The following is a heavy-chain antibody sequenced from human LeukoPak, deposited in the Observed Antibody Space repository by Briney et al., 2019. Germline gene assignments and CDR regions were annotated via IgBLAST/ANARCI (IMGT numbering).Heavy chain of an antibody. CDR2: INHSGST. V-gene: IGHV4-34*01. CDR1: GGSFSGYY. D-gene: IGHD3-3*01. Sequence: SETLSLTCAVYGGSFSGYYWSWIRQPPGKGLEWIGEINHSGSTNYNPSLKSRVTISVDTSKNQFSLRLSSVTAADTAVYYCARDYRGITIFRVVTRPFDYGDQGTLVTVSP. CDR3: ARDYRGITIFRVVTRPFDY. J-gene: IGHJ4*01.